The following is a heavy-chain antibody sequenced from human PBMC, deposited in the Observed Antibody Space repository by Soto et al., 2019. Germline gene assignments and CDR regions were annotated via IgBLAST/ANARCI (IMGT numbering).Heavy chain of an antibody. J-gene: IGHJ6*02. CDR2: IKSKTDGGTT. V-gene: IGHV3-15*07. Sequence: PGGSLRLSCAASGFTFSNAWMNWVRQAPGKGLEWVGRIKSKTDGGTTDYAAPVKGRFTISRDDSKNTLYLQMNSLKTEDTAVYYCTTLVNRYCSSTSCFAVSHYGMAVWGQGTTVTVSS. D-gene: IGHD2-2*01. CDR1: GFTFSNAW. CDR3: TTLVNRYCSSTSCFAVSHYGMAV.